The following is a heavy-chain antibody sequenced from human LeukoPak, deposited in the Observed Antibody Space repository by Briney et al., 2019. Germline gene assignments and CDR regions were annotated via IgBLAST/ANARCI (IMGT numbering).Heavy chain of an antibody. Sequence: GASVNVSCKASGYTFTGYYMHWVRQAPGQGFEWLGWINPNSGDTNYPEKFRGRVTKTCDTSITTAYMELSRLTSDDTAVYYCARNLYTPSGWTDVFEIWGQGTMVTVAS. D-gene: IGHD6-19*01. J-gene: IGHJ3*02. V-gene: IGHV1-2*02. CDR2: INPNSGDT. CDR1: GYTFTGYY. CDR3: ARNLYTPSGWTDVFEI.